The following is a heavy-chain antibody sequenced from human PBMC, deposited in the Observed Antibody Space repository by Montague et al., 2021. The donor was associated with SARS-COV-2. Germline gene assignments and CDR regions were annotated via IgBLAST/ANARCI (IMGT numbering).Heavy chain of an antibody. CDR2: IYYSGST. V-gene: IGHV4-59*01. Sequence: SETLSLTCTVSGGSISSYYWSWIRQPPGKGLEWIGYIYYSGSTNYNPSLKGRVTISVDTSKNQFSLKLSSVTAADTAVYYCAREWVSYYDSSGYGAAFDIWGQGTMVTVSS. D-gene: IGHD3-22*01. CDR1: GGSISSYY. J-gene: IGHJ3*02. CDR3: AREWVSYYDSSGYGAAFDI.